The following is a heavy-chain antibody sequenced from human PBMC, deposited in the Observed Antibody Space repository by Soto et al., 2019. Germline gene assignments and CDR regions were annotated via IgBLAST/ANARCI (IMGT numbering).Heavy chain of an antibody. CDR1: GGTFSSYA. Sequence: SVKVSCKASGGTFSSYAISWVRQAPGQGLEWMGGIIPIFGTANYAQKFQGRVTITADESTSTACMELSSLRSEDTAVYYCALIHYYGSGSYYYFDYWGQGTLVTVSS. CDR2: IIPIFGTA. D-gene: IGHD3-10*01. V-gene: IGHV1-69*13. CDR3: ALIHYYGSGSYYYFDY. J-gene: IGHJ4*02.